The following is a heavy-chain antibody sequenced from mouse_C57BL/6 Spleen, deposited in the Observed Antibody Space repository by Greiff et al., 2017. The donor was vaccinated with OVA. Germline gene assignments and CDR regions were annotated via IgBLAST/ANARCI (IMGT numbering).Heavy chain of an antibody. D-gene: IGHD2-4*01. CDR3: ARGAYDYERAMDY. Sequence: QVQLQQPGAELVKPGASVKLSCKASGYTFTSYWMQWVKQRPGQGLEWIGEIDPSDSYTNYNQKFKGKATLTVDTSSSTAYMQLSSLTSEDSVVYYCARGAYDYERAMDYWGQGTSVTVSS. CDR1: GYTFTSYW. V-gene: IGHV1-50*01. J-gene: IGHJ4*01. CDR2: IDPSDSYT.